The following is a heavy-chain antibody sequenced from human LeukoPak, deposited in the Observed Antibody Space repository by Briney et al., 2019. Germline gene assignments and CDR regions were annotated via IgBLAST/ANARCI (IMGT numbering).Heavy chain of an antibody. CDR1: GGSITSYY. CDR2: VSYSGGT. V-gene: IGHV4-59*01. J-gene: IGHJ5*02. Sequence: PSETLSLTCTVSGGSITSYYWSWIRQPPGKGLEWIGYVSYSGGTNYNPSLKSRVTISGDTSKNQFSLKLIPVPAADTAVYYCARDYSSFNWFDPWGQGTLVTVSS. D-gene: IGHD4-11*01. CDR3: ARDYSSFNWFDP.